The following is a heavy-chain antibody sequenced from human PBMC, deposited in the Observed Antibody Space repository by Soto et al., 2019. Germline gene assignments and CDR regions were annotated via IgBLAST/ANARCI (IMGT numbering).Heavy chain of an antibody. CDR2: ISASGAAT. CDR3: ARCALLSTTSGGWCNWFDP. D-gene: IGHD2-21*01. V-gene: IGHV3-23*01. Sequence: EVQLLESGGGLVKPGGSLRLSCTASEFTFSNYAMSWVRQAPGKGLEWVSAISASGAATYYVDSVKGRFTISRDNSKNTLYVQMNSLRAEDTGIYYCARCALLSTTSGGWCNWFDPWGQGTLVTVSS. CDR1: EFTFSNYA. J-gene: IGHJ5*02.